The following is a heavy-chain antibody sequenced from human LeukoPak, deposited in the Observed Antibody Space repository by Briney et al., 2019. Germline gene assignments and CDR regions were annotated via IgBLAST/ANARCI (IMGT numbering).Heavy chain of an antibody. CDR3: AREPGIGYAFDF. CDR2: IKQDGSEK. V-gene: IGHV3-7*01. D-gene: IGHD3-10*01. CDR1: GFTFTSSW. J-gene: IGHJ3*01. Sequence: PGGSLRLSCVVSGFTFTSSWMTWVRQAPGKGLEWVANIKQDGSEKHYVDSVKGRFTIPRDNAKNSLYLQMSSLRAEDTAIYYCAREPGIGYAFDFWGQGTVVTVSS.